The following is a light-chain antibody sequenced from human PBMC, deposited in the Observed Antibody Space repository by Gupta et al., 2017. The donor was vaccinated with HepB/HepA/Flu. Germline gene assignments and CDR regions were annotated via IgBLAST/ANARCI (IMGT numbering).Light chain of an antibody. V-gene: IGKV3-11*01. CDR1: QSVNYY. J-gene: IGKJ4*01. CDR3: QQHSSCPPVT. CDR2: DAS. Sequence: EIVLTQSPATRSWSPGERATLSCRASQSVNYYLAWYQQQPGQAPRLLIYDASCRATGLSARLCGGGFGKKVSLTNNSREQEDFVGYYYQQHSSCPPVTFGRGTKVDIK.